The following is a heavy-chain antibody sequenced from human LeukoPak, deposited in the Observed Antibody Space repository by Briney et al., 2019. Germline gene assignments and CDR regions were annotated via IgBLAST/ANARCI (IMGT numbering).Heavy chain of an antibody. V-gene: IGHV3-30*03. J-gene: IGHJ4*02. D-gene: IGHD5-12*01. CDR3: ASGSRRFDY. Sequence: SGGSLRLSCAASGFTFSSYGMHWVRQAPGKGLEWVAVISYDGSNKYYADSVKGRFTISRDNSKNTLYLQMNSLRAEDTAVYYCASGSRRFDYWGQGTLVTVSS. CDR1: GFTFSSYG. CDR2: ISYDGSNK.